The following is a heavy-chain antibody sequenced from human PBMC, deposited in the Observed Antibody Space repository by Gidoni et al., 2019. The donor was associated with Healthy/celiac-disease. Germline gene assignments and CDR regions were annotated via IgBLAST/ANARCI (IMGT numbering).Heavy chain of an antibody. Sequence: QVQLQESGPGLVKPSETLSLTCTVPGGSISSYYWSWIRQPPGKGLEWLGYIYYSGSTNYNPSLKSRVTISVDTSKNQFSLKLSSVTAADTAVYYCASSSHVYYYGSGSYYNWGQGTLVTVSS. CDR3: ASSSHVYYYGSGSYYN. CDR1: GGSISSYY. CDR2: IYYSGST. V-gene: IGHV4-59*01. J-gene: IGHJ4*02. D-gene: IGHD3-10*01.